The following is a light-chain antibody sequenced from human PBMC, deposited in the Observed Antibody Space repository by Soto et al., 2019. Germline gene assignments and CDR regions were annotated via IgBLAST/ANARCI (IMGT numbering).Light chain of an antibody. CDR3: QQYNSYTWR. J-gene: IGKJ1*01. V-gene: IGKV1-5*03. CDR2: KSS. Sequence: DIQMTQSPSTLSASVGDSVTITCRASQIIISWLAWYQQKPGIATKLLIYKSSSLEIGVPSSFSCSGSGTGFSLAISSLQRDEIATYYCQQYNSYTWRFIQGTKVEIK. CDR1: QIIISW.